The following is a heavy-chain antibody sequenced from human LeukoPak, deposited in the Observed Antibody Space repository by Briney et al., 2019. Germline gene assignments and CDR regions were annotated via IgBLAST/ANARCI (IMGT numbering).Heavy chain of an antibody. CDR3: ATEHELWD. V-gene: IGHV3-15*01. D-gene: IGHD2-21*01. CDR1: GFTFSSYW. J-gene: IGHJ4*02. CDR2: IKTKTDGGTI. Sequence: GGSLRLSCAASGFTFSSYWMSWVRQAPGKGLEWVGRIKTKTDGGTIDYAAPVKGRFTISRDDSKNTLYLQMNSLKSEDTAVYYCATEHELWDWGQGTLVTVSS.